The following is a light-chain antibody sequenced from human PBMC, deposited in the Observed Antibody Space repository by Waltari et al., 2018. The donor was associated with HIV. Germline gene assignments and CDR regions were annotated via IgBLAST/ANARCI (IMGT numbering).Light chain of an antibody. Sequence: QSVVFHPPPALGPPGRGVTFSVTGNIFTIERNNYIWYQQFPGTAPKFLIYRNNQRPSGVPDRFSASKSGTSASLAISGLRSEDEANYYCATWDDSLSAVVFGEGTKLTVL. J-gene: IGLJ2*01. CDR1: IFTIERNN. CDR2: RNN. CDR3: ATWDDSLSAVV. V-gene: IGLV1-47*01.